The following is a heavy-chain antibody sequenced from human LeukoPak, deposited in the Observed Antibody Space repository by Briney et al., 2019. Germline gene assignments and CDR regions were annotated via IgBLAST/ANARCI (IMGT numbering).Heavy chain of an antibody. V-gene: IGHV4-34*01. CDR2: INHSGST. CDR3: ARGSDSYYYGSGSSDY. Sequence: SETLSLTCAVYGGSFSGYYWSWIRQPPGKGLEWIGEINHSGSTNYNPSLKSRVTISVGTSKNQFSLKLSSVTAADTAVYYCARGSDSYYYGSGSSDYWGQGTLVTVSS. J-gene: IGHJ4*02. D-gene: IGHD3-10*01. CDR1: GGSFSGYY.